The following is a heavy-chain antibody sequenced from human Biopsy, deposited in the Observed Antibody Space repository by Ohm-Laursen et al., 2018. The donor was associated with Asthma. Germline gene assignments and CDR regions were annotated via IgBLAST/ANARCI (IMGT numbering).Heavy chain of an antibody. CDR3: ARGGSGGKVYYFDS. Sequence: TLSLTCAVYGGSFSNYYWTWIRQPPRKGLEWLGYISSAGNVFYTPSLKRRLTIQLDTSNNKFSLKLTSLSAADTALYYCARGGSGGKVYYFDSWGLGTLVTVSS. CDR1: GGSFSNYY. V-gene: IGHV4-30-4*01. D-gene: IGHD2-15*01. J-gene: IGHJ4*02. CDR2: ISSAGNV.